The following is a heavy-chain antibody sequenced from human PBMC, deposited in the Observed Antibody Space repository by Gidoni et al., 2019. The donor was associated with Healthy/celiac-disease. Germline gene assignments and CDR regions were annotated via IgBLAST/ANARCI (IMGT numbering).Heavy chain of an antibody. V-gene: IGHV4-34*01. CDR2: INHSGST. D-gene: IGHD6-13*01. CDR1: VGSFSGHY. Sequence: QVQLQQWGAGLLKPSETLSLTCAVHVGSFSGHYWSWLRQPPGKGLEWIGEINHSGSTNYTPSLKSRVTISVDTSKNQFSLKLSSVTAADTAVYYCARGRSSSWFSVQVEYFDYWGQGTLVTVSS. CDR3: ARGRSSSWFSVQVEYFDY. J-gene: IGHJ4*02.